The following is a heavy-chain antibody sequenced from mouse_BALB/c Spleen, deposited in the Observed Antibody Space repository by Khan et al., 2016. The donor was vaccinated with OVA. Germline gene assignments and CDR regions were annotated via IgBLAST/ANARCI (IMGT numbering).Heavy chain of an antibody. D-gene: IGHD2-3*01. J-gene: IGHJ4*01. CDR2: IWAGGST. V-gene: IGHV2-9*02. CDR3: ARFYAPYYAMDY. CDR1: GFSFTSYG. Sequence: QVQLKQSGPGLVAPSQSLSITCTVSGFSFTSYGVNWVRQPLGKGLVWLGVIWAGGSTNYNSASMSRLSISKDNSKSQVFLKINSLQTDDTAMYYCARFYAPYYAMDYWGQRTSVTVSS.